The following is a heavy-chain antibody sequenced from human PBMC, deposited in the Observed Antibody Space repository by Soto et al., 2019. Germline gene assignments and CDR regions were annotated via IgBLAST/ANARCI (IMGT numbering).Heavy chain of an antibody. J-gene: IGHJ4*02. D-gene: IGHD3-3*01. CDR1: GFTFSVSY. CDR2: ISSSGSTI. V-gene: IGHV3-11*01. Sequence: GGSLRLSCAASGFTFSVSYMSWICQAQGKGLEWVSYISSSGSTIYYADSVKGRFTISRDNAKNSLYLQMNSLRAEDTAVYYCASIGLGYYYDFWSGPEASFDYWGQGTLVTVSS. CDR3: ASIGLGYYYDFWSGPEASFDY.